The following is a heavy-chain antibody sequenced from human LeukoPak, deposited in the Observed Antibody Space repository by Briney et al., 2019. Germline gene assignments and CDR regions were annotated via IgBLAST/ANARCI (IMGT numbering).Heavy chain of an antibody. CDR1: GFTFSSYA. CDR2: ISYDGSNK. J-gene: IGHJ4*02. V-gene: IGHV3-30-3*01. CDR3: ARELYGSGSLDY. D-gene: IGHD3-10*01. Sequence: PGGSLRLSCAASGFTFSSYAMHWVRQAPGKGLEWVAVISYDGSNKYYADSVKGRFTISRDNSKNTLYLQMNSLRAEDTAVYYCARELYGSGSLDYWGQGTLVTVPS.